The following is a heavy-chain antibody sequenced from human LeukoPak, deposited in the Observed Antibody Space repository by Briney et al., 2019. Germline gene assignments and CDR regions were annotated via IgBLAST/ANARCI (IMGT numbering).Heavy chain of an antibody. Sequence: ASVKVSCKASGYSFTGYAMNWVRQAPGQGLEWMGWINTNTGNPTYAQGLTGRFVFSLDTSVTTAYLQISSLKTEDTAVYYCARALSIAAAAGGYWGQGTLVTVSS. D-gene: IGHD6-13*01. CDR2: INTNTGNP. CDR1: GYSFTGYA. CDR3: ARALSIAAAAGGY. V-gene: IGHV7-4-1*02. J-gene: IGHJ4*02.